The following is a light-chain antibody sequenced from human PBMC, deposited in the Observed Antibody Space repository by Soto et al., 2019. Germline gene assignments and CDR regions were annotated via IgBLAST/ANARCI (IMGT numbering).Light chain of an antibody. CDR2: EGS. V-gene: IGLV2-14*02. CDR1: SSDVGSYNL. CDR3: SSYAGSSNV. Sequence: QSALTQPASVSGSPGQSITISCIGTSSDVGSYNLVSWYQQHPGKAPKLMIYEGSKRPSGVSNRFSGSKSGNTASLTISGLQAEDEADYYCSSYAGSSNVFGTGTKVTVL. J-gene: IGLJ1*01.